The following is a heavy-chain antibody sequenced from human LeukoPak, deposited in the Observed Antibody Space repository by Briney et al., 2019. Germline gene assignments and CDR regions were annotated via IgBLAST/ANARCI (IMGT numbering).Heavy chain of an antibody. CDR3: AKAYRGSFTD. CDR1: GFTVSTYA. V-gene: IGHV3-23*01. J-gene: IGHJ4*01. CDR2: IDIGGGTT. D-gene: IGHD1-26*01. Sequence: GGSPRLSCAASGFTVSTYAMSWVRQAPGMGLQLVSSIDIGGGTTYSADSVKGRFTISRDNSKNTLYLQMDSLRAEDTAIYFCAKAYRGSFTDWGHGTLVTVSS.